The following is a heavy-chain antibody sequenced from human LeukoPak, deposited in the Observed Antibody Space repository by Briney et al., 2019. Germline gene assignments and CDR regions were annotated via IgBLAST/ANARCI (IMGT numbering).Heavy chain of an antibody. D-gene: IGHD2-8*01. CDR1: RYTFTGYY. CDR2: NNPNSGGT. CDR3: ARAPPYCTNGVCYTEVYYMDV. J-gene: IGHJ6*03. Sequence: ASVKVSCKASRYTFTGYYMDWVRQAPGQGLEWMGWNNPNSGGTNYAQKFQGRVTMTRDTSISTAYMELSRLRSDDTAVYYCARAPPYCTNGVCYTEVYYMDVWGKGTTVTVSS. V-gene: IGHV1-2*02.